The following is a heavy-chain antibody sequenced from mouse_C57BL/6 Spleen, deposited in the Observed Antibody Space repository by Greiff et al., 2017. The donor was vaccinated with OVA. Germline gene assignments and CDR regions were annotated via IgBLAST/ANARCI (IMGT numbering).Heavy chain of an antibody. CDR1: GYSFTDYN. V-gene: IGHV1-39*01. D-gene: IGHD4-1*01. CDR3: ARSRELGRVYYFDY. J-gene: IGHJ2*01. Sequence: VHVKQSGPELVKPGASVKISCKASGYSFTDYNMNWVKQSNGKSLEWIGVINPNYGTTSYNQKFKGKATLTVDQSSSTAYMQLNSLTSEDSAVYYCARSRELGRVYYFDYWGQGTTLTVSS. CDR2: INPNYGTT.